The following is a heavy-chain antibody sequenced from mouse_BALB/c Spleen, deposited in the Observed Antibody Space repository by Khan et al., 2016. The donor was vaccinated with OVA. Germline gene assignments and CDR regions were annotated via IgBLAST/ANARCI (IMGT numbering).Heavy chain of an antibody. D-gene: IGHD3-2*01. V-gene: IGHV1S137*01. CDR2: ISTYYGDA. J-gene: IGHJ3*01. CDR1: GYTFTDFT. CDR3: ARGGGGDRFLY. Sequence: QIQLVQSGAELVRPGVSVKISCKGSGYTFTDFTMHWVKQSHAMSLEWIGVISTYYGDADYSQKFKGKATMTVGKSSNTAYMDLARLTSEDSAIYYCARGGGGDRFLYWGQGTLVTVSA.